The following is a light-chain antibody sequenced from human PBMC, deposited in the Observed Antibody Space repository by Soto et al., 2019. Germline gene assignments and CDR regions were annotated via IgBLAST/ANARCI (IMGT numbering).Light chain of an antibody. J-gene: IGLJ2*01. CDR2: RDN. V-gene: IGLV1-44*01. CDR1: TSNIGSNT. CDR3: STWDDSLNSVL. Sequence: QSVLTQPPSASGTPGQRVIISCSGSTSNIGSNTVNWYQQLPATAPKLLIYRDNQRPSGVPDRVSGSKSGTSAYLAISVLQSEDESDYYCSTWDDSLNSVLFGGGTKLTVL.